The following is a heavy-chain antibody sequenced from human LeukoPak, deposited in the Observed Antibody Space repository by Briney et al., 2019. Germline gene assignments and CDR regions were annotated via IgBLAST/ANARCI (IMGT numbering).Heavy chain of an antibody. Sequence: GASVKVSCKASGGTFSSYAISWVRQAPGQGLEWMGGIIPIFGTANYAQKFQGRVTITADESTSTAYMELSSLRSEDTAVYYCASGRRWELLEFDYWGQGTLVTVSS. V-gene: IGHV1-69*13. CDR1: GGTFSSYA. D-gene: IGHD1-26*01. CDR3: ASGRRWELLEFDY. CDR2: IIPIFGTA. J-gene: IGHJ4*02.